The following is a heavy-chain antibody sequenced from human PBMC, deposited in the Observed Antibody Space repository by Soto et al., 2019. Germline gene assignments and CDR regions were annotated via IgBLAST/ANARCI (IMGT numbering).Heavy chain of an antibody. CDR2: VHDSGST. CDR1: GDAISNYY. CDR3: ARGSRALITSFFAY. Sequence: SETLSLTCSVSGDAISNYYWSWLRQTPGKGLEWIGCVHDSGSTDYNPSFKGRVSMSLQTSKSQFSLNLRSVTAADTATYFCARGSRALITSFFAYWGQGLPVTVSS. J-gene: IGHJ4*02. D-gene: IGHD1-20*01. V-gene: IGHV4-59*01.